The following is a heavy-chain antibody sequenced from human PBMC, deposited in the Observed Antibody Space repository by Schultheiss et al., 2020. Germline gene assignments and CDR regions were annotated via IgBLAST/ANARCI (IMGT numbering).Heavy chain of an antibody. CDR2: IYYSGST. CDR1: GGSISSYY. D-gene: IGHD3-16*01. J-gene: IGHJ5*02. V-gene: IGHV4-59*01. Sequence: SETLSLTCTVSGGSISSYYWSWIRQPPGKGLEWIGYIYYSGSTNYNPSLKSRVTISVDTSKNQFSLKLSSVTAADTAVYYCARVGDMEVFDPWGQGTLVTVSS. CDR3: ARVGDMEVFDP.